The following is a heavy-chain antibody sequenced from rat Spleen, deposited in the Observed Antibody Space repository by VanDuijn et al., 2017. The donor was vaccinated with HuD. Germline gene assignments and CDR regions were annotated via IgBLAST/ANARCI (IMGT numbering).Heavy chain of an antibody. CDR3: TRDRPGAYYVMDA. D-gene: IGHD1-4*01. CDR1: GFSLSNYG. J-gene: IGHJ4*01. CDR2: MRYDGVT. V-gene: IGHV2S30*01. Sequence: QVQLKESGPGLVQPSQTLSLTCTVSGFSLSNYGVIWVRQPPGKGLEWMGRMRYDGVTYYNSALKSRLSISRDTSKNQLFLKMNSLQTDDTAIYYCTRDRPGAYYVMDAWGQGASVTVSS.